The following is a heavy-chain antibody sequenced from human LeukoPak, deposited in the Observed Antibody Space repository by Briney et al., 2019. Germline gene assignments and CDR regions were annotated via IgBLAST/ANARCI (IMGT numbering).Heavy chain of an antibody. V-gene: IGHV4-61*02. Sequence: SQTLPLTCTVSGGSVRRGNYYWTWIRQPAGSGLEWIGRIYTSGTTDYNPSLRTRVTISVDASRNQFSLNLSSVTAADTAVYYCARHWVAVAGTDYWGQGTLVTVSS. CDR3: ARHWVAVAGTDY. J-gene: IGHJ4*02. CDR1: GGSVRRGNYY. D-gene: IGHD6-19*01. CDR2: IYTSGTT.